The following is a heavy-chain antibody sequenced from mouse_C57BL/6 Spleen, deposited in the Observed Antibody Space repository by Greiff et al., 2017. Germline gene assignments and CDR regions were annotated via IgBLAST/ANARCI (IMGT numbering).Heavy chain of an antibody. Sequence: EVQLVESGGGLVQPGGSMKLSCVASGFTFSNYWMNWVRQSPEKGLEWVAQIRLKSDNYATHYAESVKGRFTISRDDSKSSVYLQMNNLRAEDTGIYYCTAYYSNYVYAMDYWGQGTSVTVSS. V-gene: IGHV6-3*01. D-gene: IGHD2-5*01. CDR3: TAYYSNYVYAMDY. CDR2: IRLKSDNYAT. J-gene: IGHJ4*01. CDR1: GFTFSNYW.